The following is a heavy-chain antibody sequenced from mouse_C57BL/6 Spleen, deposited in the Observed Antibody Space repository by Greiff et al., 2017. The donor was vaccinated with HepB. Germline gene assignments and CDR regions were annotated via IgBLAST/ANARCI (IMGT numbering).Heavy chain of an antibody. CDR1: GYTFTSYW. CDR3: ARGRITTEGFAY. D-gene: IGHD1-1*01. J-gene: IGHJ3*01. CDR2: INPSNGGT. V-gene: IGHV1-53*01. Sequence: QVQLQQSGTELVKPGASVKLSCKASGYTFTSYWMHWVKQRPGQGLEWIGNINPSNGGTNYNEKFKSKATLTVDKSSSTAYMQLSSLTSEDSAVYYCARGRITTEGFAYWGQGTLVTVSA.